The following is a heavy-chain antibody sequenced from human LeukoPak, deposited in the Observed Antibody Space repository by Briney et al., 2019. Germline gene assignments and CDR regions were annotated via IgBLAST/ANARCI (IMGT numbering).Heavy chain of an antibody. Sequence: SETLSLTCAVYGGSFSGYYWSWIRQPPGKGLEWIGEINHSGSTNYNPSLKSRVTISVDTSKNQFSLKLSSVTAADTAVYYCARGSSSSSNWFDPWGQGTLVTVSS. CDR2: INHSGST. CDR3: ARGSSSSSNWFDP. D-gene: IGHD6-6*01. CDR1: GGSFSGYY. J-gene: IGHJ5*02. V-gene: IGHV4-34*01.